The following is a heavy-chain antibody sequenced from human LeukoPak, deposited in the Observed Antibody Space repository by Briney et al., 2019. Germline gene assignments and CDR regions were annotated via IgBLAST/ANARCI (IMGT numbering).Heavy chain of an antibody. CDR1: GGTFSSYA. CDR3: ARESHYDILTGYWGYFDY. Sequence: GASVKVSCKASGGTFSSYAISWVRQAPGQGLEWMGGIIPIFGTANYAQKFQGRVTITADESTSTAYMELSSLRSEDTAVYYCARESHYDILTGYWGYFDYWGQGTLVTASS. V-gene: IGHV1-69*13. D-gene: IGHD3-9*01. J-gene: IGHJ4*02. CDR2: IIPIFGTA.